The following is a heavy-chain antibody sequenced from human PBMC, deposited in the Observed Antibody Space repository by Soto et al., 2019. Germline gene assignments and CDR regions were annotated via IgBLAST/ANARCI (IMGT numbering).Heavy chain of an antibody. CDR1: GGSISSSSYY. D-gene: IGHD3-3*01. CDR3: ASFRGGFLEWSGQGNWFDP. J-gene: IGHJ5*02. CDR2: IYYSGST. Sequence: SETLSLTCTVSGGSISSSSYYWGWIRQPPGEGLEWIGSIYYSGSTYYNPSLKSRVTISVDTSKNQFSLKLSSVTAADTAVYYCASFRGGFLEWSGQGNWFDPWGQGTLVTVSS. V-gene: IGHV4-39*01.